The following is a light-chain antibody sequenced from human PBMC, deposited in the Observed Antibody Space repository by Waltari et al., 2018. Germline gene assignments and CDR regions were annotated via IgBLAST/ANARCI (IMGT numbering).Light chain of an antibody. J-gene: IGLJ3*02. Sequence: QSVLTQPPSASGTPGQRVTISCSGSSSNIGSYTVNWYQQFPGTAPKLLIYSNDQRPSGFPDRFSCSNSGTSASLAISGLQSEDEADYYCATWDDRLNGQGVFGGGTRLTVL. V-gene: IGLV1-44*01. CDR1: SSNIGSYT. CDR3: ATWDDRLNGQGV. CDR2: SND.